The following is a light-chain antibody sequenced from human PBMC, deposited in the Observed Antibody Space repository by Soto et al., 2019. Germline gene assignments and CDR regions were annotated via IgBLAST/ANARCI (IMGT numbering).Light chain of an antibody. CDR3: QHYGGMWT. CDR1: QSITNR. V-gene: IGKV1-5*01. CDR2: DAS. J-gene: IGKJ1*01. Sequence: MTLSPSTLSASMEDRVTITCRASQSITNRLAWYQQKPGTAPKVLIYDASSLESGVPSRFSGSGYGTEFILTISSLQPDDFATYYCQHYGGMWTVGQGTKV.